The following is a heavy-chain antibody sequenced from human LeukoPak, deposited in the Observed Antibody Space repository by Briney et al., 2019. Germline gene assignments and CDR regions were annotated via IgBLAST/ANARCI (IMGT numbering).Heavy chain of an antibody. CDR1: GGSISSSNYY. V-gene: IGHV4-39*07. J-gene: IGHJ4*02. D-gene: IGHD6-19*01. CDR2: TYYSGSP. Sequence: PSETLSLTCTVSGGSISSSNYYWGWIRQPPGKGLEWIGRTYYSGSPPYNPPLKSRVTIAVDTSQNQFSLKLTSVTAADTAVYYCARNFSSGWFDYWGQGTLVTVSS. CDR3: ARNFSSGWFDY.